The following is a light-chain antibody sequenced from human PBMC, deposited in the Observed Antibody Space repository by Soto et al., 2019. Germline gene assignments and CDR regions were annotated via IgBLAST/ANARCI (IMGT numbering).Light chain of an antibody. J-gene: IGKJ4*01. CDR1: QDIKNY. CDR3: QQYDSLPPT. CDR2: DAF. V-gene: IGKV1-33*01. Sequence: DIQMTQSPSSLSASVGDSITITCHASQDIKNYLNWYQQKPGKAPKLPIYDAFKSDTGVPSRFSGSGSGTDFTFTISNLQPEDIATYFCQQYDSLPPTFGGGTKVDI.